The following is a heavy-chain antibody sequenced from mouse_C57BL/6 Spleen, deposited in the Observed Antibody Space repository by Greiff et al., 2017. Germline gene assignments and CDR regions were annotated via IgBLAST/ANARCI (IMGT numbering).Heavy chain of an antibody. J-gene: IGHJ2*01. CDR1: GYTFTSYW. CDR3: ARGITTGVATKNYFDY. CDR2: IHPNSGST. V-gene: IGHV1-64*01. Sequence: VQLQQPGAELVKPGASVKLSCKASGYTFTSYWMHWVKQRPGQGLEWIGMIHPNSGSTNYNEKFKSKATLTVDKSSSTAYMQLSSLTSEDSAVYYCARGITTGVATKNYFDYWGQGTTLTVSS. D-gene: IGHD1-1*01.